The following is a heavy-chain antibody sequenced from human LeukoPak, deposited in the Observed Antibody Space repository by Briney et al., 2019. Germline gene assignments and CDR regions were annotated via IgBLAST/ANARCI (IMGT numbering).Heavy chain of an antibody. CDR1: GGSFSGYY. CDR3: ARDRAYCSSSTCRQPFDY. Sequence: PSETLSLTCAVYGGSFSGYYWSWIRQPPGKGLEWIGEINHSGSTNYNPSLKSRVSISVDTSKNQFTLKLSSVTAADTAVYYCARDRAYCSSSTCRQPFDYWGQGTLVTVSS. D-gene: IGHD2-2*01. CDR2: INHSGST. J-gene: IGHJ4*02. V-gene: IGHV4-34*01.